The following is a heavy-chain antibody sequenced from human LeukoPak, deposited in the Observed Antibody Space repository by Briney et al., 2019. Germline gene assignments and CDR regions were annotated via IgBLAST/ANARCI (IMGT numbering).Heavy chain of an antibody. CDR1: GFTFDDYA. CDR3: AKESGKFDY. CDR2: ISADGGST. V-gene: IGHV3-43*02. J-gene: IGHJ4*02. Sequence: GGSLRLSCAASGFTFDDYALHWVRQAPGKGLEWVSLISADGGSTFSADSVKGRFSISRDNSKNSLYLQMNSLRSEDTAMYYCAKESGKFDYWGQGTLVAVSS.